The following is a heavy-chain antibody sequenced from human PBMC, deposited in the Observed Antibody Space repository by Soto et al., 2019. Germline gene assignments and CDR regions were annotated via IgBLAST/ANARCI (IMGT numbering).Heavy chain of an antibody. V-gene: IGHV1-18*01. CDR1: GYTFTNFG. CDR3: AKNGQPPYYYYGMDV. CDR2: ISAYNGNT. J-gene: IGHJ6*02. Sequence: ASVKVSCTASGYTFTNFGISWVRQAPGQGLEWMGWISAYNGNTKYAQKFQGRVTMTVDTSTTTAYMELRSLTSDDRAVYYCAKNGQPPYYYYGMDVWGQGTTVTVSS. D-gene: IGHD2-8*01.